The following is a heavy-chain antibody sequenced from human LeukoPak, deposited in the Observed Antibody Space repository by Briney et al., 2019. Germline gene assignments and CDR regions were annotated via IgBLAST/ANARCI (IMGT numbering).Heavy chain of an antibody. V-gene: IGHV1-69*01. J-gene: IGHJ4*02. CDR3: ARDILPSYSGYDRTLPDY. Sequence: SVKVSCKASGGTFSSYAISWVRQAPGQGLEWMGGIIPIFGTANYAQKFQGRVTITADESTSTAYMELSSLRSEDTAVYYCARDILPSYSGYDRTLPDYWGQGTLVTVSS. CDR1: GGTFSSYA. CDR2: IIPIFGTA. D-gene: IGHD5-12*01.